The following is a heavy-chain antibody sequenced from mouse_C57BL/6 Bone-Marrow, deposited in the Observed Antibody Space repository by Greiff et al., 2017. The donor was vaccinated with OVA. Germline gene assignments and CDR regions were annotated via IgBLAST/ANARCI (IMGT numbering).Heavy chain of an antibody. CDR3: ARGRCGSRPWFGY. Sequence: QVQLKQSGAELARPGASVKLSCKASGYTFTSYGISWVKQRTGQGLEWIGEIYPRSGNTNYNEKFKGKATLTADKSSSTAYMELRSLTSEDSAVYFCARGRCGSRPWFGYWGQGTLVTVSA. V-gene: IGHV1-81*01. J-gene: IGHJ3*01. CDR2: IYPRSGNT. D-gene: IGHD1-1*01. CDR1: GYTFTSYG.